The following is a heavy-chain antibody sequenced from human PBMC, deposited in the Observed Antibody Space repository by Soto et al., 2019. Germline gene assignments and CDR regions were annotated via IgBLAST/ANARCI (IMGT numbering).Heavy chain of an antibody. CDR2: IIPIFGTA. J-gene: IGHJ3*02. CDR3: ARASATNAFDI. V-gene: IGHV1-69*06. Sequence: SEPVSYKASGCSFRNYASILVRQAPGQGLEWMGEIIPIFGTANYPQKFQGIVTITADKTTSTAYMELSRMGSENAVEYCAARASATNAFDIWGQGTMVTVSS. CDR1: GCSFRNYA. D-gene: IGHD5-12*01.